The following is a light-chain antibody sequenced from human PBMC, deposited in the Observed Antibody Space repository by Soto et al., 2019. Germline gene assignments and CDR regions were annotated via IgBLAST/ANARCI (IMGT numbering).Light chain of an antibody. J-gene: IGKJ1*01. CDR1: QSLGGN. CDR2: RAS. Sequence: EVVVTRSPATLAGCPGDTATLCFRASQSLGGNLAWYQQKPGQGPRLLIFRASSRATGVPARFSASGSGTEFTLTISGLQSEDFAIYYCQQYSNWPPWTFGPGTKEDIK. CDR3: QQYSNWPPWT. V-gene: IGKV3-15*01.